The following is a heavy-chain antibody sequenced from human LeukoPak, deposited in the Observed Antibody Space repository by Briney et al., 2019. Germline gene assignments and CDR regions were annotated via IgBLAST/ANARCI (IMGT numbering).Heavy chain of an antibody. Sequence: SETLSLTCAVHGASFSGYSWSWVRQPPGKGLEWIGEVNRVGNTIYNPSLESRVTISIDTSTTQFSLRLTSVTVADTAVYFCARERVVSDYNWFDPWGQGTLVTVSS. V-gene: IGHV4-34*01. J-gene: IGHJ5*02. CDR2: VNRVGNT. D-gene: IGHD6-25*01. CDR3: ARERVVSDYNWFDP. CDR1: GASFSGYS.